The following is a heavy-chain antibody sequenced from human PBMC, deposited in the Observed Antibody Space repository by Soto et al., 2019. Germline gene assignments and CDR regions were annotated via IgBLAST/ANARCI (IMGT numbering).Heavy chain of an antibody. CDR1: GFTFSSYA. CDR3: AKDTGSSWTRGGGLFDY. J-gene: IGHJ4*02. CDR2: ISGSGGST. V-gene: IGHV3-23*01. D-gene: IGHD6-13*01. Sequence: EVQLLESGGGLVQPGGSLRLSCAASGFTFSSYAMSWVRQAPGKGLEWVSAISGSGGSTYYADSVKGRFTISRDNSKNTLYLQMNSLRAEDTAVYYCAKDTGSSWTRGGGLFDYWGQGTLVTVSS.